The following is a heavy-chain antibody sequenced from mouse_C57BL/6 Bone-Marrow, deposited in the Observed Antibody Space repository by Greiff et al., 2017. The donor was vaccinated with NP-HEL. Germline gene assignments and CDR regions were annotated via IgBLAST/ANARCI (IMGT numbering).Heavy chain of an antibody. V-gene: IGHV1-82*01. J-gene: IGHJ1*03. CDR1: GYAFSSSW. CDR3: ARSGHYGSSFCYWYFDV. Sequence: QVQLKESGPELVKPGASVKISCKASGYAFSSSWMNWVKRRPGKGLEWIGRIYPGDGDTNYNGKFKGKATLTADKSSSTAYMQLSSLTSEDSAVYFCARSGHYGSSFCYWYFDVWGTGTTVTVSS. CDR2: IYPGDGDT. D-gene: IGHD1-1*01.